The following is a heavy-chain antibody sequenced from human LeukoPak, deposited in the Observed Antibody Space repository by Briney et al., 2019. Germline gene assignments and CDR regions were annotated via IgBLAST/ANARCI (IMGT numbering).Heavy chain of an antibody. CDR2: IRGETYGGTT. Sequence: GGSLRLSCAGSGFIFSGYGIHWVRQAPGKGLEWVGSIRGETYGGTTEYAASVKGRLILSRDDSKSIAYLQLSSLKTEDTAVYYCTREKIPGLFGVLFWGQGTLVTVSS. V-gene: IGHV3-49*04. CDR1: GFIFSGYG. D-gene: IGHD3-10*01. CDR3: TREKIPGLFGVLF. J-gene: IGHJ4*02.